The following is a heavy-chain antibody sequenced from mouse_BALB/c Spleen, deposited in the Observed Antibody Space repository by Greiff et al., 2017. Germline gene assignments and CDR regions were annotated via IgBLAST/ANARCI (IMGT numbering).Heavy chain of an antibody. CDR3: AYVRYAY. CDR2: ISSGGST. Sequence: EVQLVESGGGLVKPGGSLKLSCAAYGFTFSSYAMSWVRQTPEKRLEWVASISSGGSTYYPDSVKGRFTISRDNARNILYLQMSSLRSEDTAMYYCAYVRYAYWGQGTLVTVSA. CDR1: GFTFSSYA. J-gene: IGHJ3*01. V-gene: IGHV5-6-5*01. D-gene: IGHD1-1*01.